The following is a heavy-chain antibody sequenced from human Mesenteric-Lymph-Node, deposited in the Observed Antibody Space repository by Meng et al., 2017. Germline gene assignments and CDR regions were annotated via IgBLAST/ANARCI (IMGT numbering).Heavy chain of an antibody. D-gene: IGHD3-10*01. V-gene: IGHV1-2*02. CDR3: ARGPNYYGSGSYYNAHYYYGMDV. CDR2: INPNSGGT. J-gene: IGHJ6*02. CDR1: GYTFTGYY. Sequence: ASVKVSCKASGYTFTGYYMHWVRQAPGQGLAWMGWINPNSGGTNYAQKFQGRVTMTRDTSISTAYMELSRLRSDDTAVYYCARGPNYYGSGSYYNAHYYYGMDVWGQGTTVTVSS.